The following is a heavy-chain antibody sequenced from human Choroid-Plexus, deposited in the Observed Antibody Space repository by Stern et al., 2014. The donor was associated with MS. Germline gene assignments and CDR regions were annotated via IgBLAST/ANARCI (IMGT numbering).Heavy chain of an antibody. CDR2: IYWDDDK. J-gene: IGHJ4*02. CDR1: GFSLSISGVG. D-gene: IGHD3-22*01. V-gene: IGHV2-5*02. Sequence: QITLKESGPTLVKPTQTLTLTCTFSGFSLSISGVGVGWIRQPPGKALEWLALIYWDDDKPYSPSLKSRLTITKDTSKNQVVRGMTNMDPVDTATYYCAHYYYDSSGYSFDYWGQGTLVTVSS. CDR3: AHYYYDSSGYSFDY.